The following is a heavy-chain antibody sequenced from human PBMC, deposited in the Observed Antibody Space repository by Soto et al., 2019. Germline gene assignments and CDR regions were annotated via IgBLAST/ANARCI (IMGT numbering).Heavy chain of an antibody. CDR2: INPISGGT. CDR3: ARNYYDSSDRDYLDY. V-gene: IGHV1-2*02. CDR1: GYTFNGYY. J-gene: IGHJ4*01. D-gene: IGHD3-22*01. Sequence: QVQLVQSGAEVKKPGASVKVSCKASGYTFNGYYIHWVRQAPGQGLEWMGWINPISGGTNYAQKFQGRVTMTRDTSSATVYMDLSRLKSDDTAVYYCARNYYDSSDRDYLDYWGHGPLVTVSS.